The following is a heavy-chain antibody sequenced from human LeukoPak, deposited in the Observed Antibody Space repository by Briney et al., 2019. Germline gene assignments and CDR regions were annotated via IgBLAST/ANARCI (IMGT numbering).Heavy chain of an antibody. CDR1: GGSISSYY. D-gene: IGHD3-10*01. V-gene: IGHV4-34*01. CDR3: ARGAVLLWFGEPKGYNWFDP. CDR2: INHSGST. J-gene: IGHJ5*02. Sequence: SETLSLTCTVSGGSISSYYWSWIRQPPGKGLEWIGEINHSGSTNYNPSLKSRVTISVDTSKNQFSLKLSSVTAADTAVYYCARGAVLLWFGEPKGYNWFDPWGQGTLVTVSS.